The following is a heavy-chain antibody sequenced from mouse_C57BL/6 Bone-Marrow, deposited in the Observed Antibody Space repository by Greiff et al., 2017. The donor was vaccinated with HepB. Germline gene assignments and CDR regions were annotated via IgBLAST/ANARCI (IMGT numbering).Heavy chain of an antibody. CDR2: IHPNSGST. CDR3: ARRGTTERLREAMDY. J-gene: IGHJ4*01. CDR1: GYTFTSYW. Sequence: QVQLQQPGAELVKPGASVKLSCKASGYTFTSYWMHWVKQRPGQGLEWIGMIHPNSGSTNYNEKSKSKATLTVDKSSSTAYMQLSSLTSEDSAVYYCARRGTTERLREAMDYWGQGTSVTVSS. D-gene: IGHD1-1*01. V-gene: IGHV1-64*01.